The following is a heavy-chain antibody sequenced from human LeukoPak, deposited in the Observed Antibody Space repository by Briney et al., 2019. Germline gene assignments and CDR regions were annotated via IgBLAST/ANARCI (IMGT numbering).Heavy chain of an antibody. J-gene: IGHJ6*02. V-gene: IGHV3-30-3*01. CDR2: ISYDGSNK. CDR3: ARAGYDFWSGHYYYYGMDV. D-gene: IGHD3-3*01. CDR1: GFTFSSYA. Sequence: GGSLRLSCAASGFTFSSYAMHWVRQAPGKGLEGVAVISYDGSNKYYADSVKGRFTISRDNSKNTLYLQMNSLRAEDTAVYYCARAGYDFWSGHYYYYGMDVWGQGTTVTVSS.